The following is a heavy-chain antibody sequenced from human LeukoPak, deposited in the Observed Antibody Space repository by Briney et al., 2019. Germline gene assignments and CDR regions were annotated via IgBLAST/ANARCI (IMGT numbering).Heavy chain of an antibody. Sequence: QSGGSLRLSCAASGFTFSSYWMRWVRQAPGKGLVWVSRINSDGSSTSYADSVKGRFTISRDNAKNTLYLQMNSLRAEDTAVYYCASAVPGYSSGWYFDYWGQGTLVSVSS. D-gene: IGHD6-19*01. CDR2: INSDGSST. J-gene: IGHJ4*02. V-gene: IGHV3-74*01. CDR1: GFTFSSYW. CDR3: ASAVPGYSSGWYFDY.